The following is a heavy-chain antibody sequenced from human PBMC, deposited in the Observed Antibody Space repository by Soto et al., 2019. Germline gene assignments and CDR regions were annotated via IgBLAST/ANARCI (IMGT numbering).Heavy chain of an antibody. V-gene: IGHV1-8*01. CDR3: ARGSPGPVDH. D-gene: IGHD3-10*01. Sequence: GAVKVSCKASGYSFTSLHLNWVRQATGQGLEWIGWMNPHSGDTGFAQRFQGRVTMTRNTSINTAYTELRSLRSQDTAVYYCARGSPGPVDHWGQGTQVTVSS. CDR2: MNPHSGDT. CDR1: GYSFTSLH. J-gene: IGHJ4*02.